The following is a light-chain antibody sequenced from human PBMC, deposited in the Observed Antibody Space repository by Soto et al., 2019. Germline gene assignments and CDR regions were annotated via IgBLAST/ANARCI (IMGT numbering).Light chain of an antibody. J-gene: IGKJ4*01. Sequence: EIVLTQSPGTLSLSPGERATLSCRASQSVSSNLAWYQQKPGQAPRLLIYGASTRATGIPARFSGSGSGTDFTLTISSLEPEDFAVYYCHQRSNWPRTFGGGTKV. CDR2: GAS. V-gene: IGKV3-11*01. CDR3: HQRSNWPRT. CDR1: QSVSSN.